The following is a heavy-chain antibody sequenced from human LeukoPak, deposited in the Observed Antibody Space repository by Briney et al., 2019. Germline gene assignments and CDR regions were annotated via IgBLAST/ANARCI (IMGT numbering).Heavy chain of an antibody. CDR2: MYFSGTT. Sequence: SETLSLTCSVSGVPISSRSYYWGWIRQPPGKGLEWIGSMYFSGTTYYNPSLKSRVTISVDTSKNQFSLKLSSVTAADTAVYYCARDKSDAFDIWGQGTMVTVSS. V-gene: IGHV4-39*07. CDR1: GVPISSRSYY. J-gene: IGHJ3*02. CDR3: ARDKSDAFDI.